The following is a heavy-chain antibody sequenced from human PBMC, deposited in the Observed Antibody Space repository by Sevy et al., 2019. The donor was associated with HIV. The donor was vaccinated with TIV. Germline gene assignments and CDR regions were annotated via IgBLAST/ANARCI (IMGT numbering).Heavy chain of an antibody. CDR1: GFTFSSYA. CDR3: TRDNNPFDYYGSGSLTRDYYYSYGMDV. J-gene: IGHJ6*02. Sequence: GGSLRLSCAASGFTFSSYAMHWVRQAPGKGLEWVAVISYDGSNKYYADSVKGRFTISRDNSKNTLYLQMNSLRAEDTAVYYCTRDNNPFDYYGSGSLTRDYYYSYGMDVWGQGTTVTVSS. CDR2: ISYDGSNK. V-gene: IGHV3-30-3*01. D-gene: IGHD3-10*01.